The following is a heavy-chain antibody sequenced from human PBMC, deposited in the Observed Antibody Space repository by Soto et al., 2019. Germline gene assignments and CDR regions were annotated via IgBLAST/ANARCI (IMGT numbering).Heavy chain of an antibody. V-gene: IGHV3-33*01. CDR3: AREYNWNDADYDYGMDV. J-gene: IGHJ6*02. CDR2: IWYDGSNK. Sequence: QVQLVESGGGVVQPGRSLRLSCAASGFTFSSYGMHWVRQAPGKGLEWVAVIWYDGSNKYYADSVKGRFTISRDNSKNTLSLQMNSLSAEDTAVDYCAREYNWNDADYDYGMDVWGQGTTVTVSS. D-gene: IGHD1-20*01. CDR1: GFTFSSYG.